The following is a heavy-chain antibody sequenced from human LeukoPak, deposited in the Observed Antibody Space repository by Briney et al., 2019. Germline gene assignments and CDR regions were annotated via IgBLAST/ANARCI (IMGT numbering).Heavy chain of an antibody. V-gene: IGHV4-34*01. CDR3: TRGRTPVSGEYQLHPPFW. Sequence: SETLSLTCAVYGGSFSGYYWTWIRQPPGKGLEWIGDINHSGNTNYNPSLKSRVTISVDTSKNQFSLKVNSVTAADTAIYYCTRGRTPVSGEYQLHPPFWWGQGTLVTVSS. CDR1: GGSFSGYY. J-gene: IGHJ4*02. CDR2: INHSGNT. D-gene: IGHD2-2*01.